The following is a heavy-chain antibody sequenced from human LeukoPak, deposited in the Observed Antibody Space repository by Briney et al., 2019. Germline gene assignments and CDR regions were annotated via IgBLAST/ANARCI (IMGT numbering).Heavy chain of an antibody. CDR3: ARHRSIFGVVID. V-gene: IGHV4-4*07. CDR2: IYTSGST. D-gene: IGHD3-3*01. CDR1: GGSISSYY. J-gene: IGHJ4*02. Sequence: SETLSLTCSVSGGSISSYYWSWIRQPAGKGLEWIGRIYTSGSTNYNPSLKSRVTMSVDTSKNQFSLKLSSVTAADTAVYYCARHRSIFGVVIDWGQGTLVTVSS.